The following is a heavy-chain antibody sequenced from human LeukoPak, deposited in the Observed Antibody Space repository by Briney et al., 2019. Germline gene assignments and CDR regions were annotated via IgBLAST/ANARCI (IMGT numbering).Heavy chain of an antibody. V-gene: IGHV3-7*05. J-gene: IGHJ4*02. CDR1: GFTFSRSW. D-gene: IGHD3-22*01. CDR3: ARDAGYDRFDY. Sequence: GGSPRLSCADSGFTFSRSWMTWVRQAPGKGLEWVANIKEDGSEQNYVDSVKGRFTISRDNAKNTLYLEMKSLRAEDTAVYYCARDAGYDRFDYWGQGTLVTVSS. CDR2: IKEDGSEQ.